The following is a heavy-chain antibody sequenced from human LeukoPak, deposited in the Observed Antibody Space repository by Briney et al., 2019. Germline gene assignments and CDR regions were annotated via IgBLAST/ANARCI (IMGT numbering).Heavy chain of an antibody. V-gene: IGHV3-21*01. CDR2: ISSSSSYI. D-gene: IGHD3-10*01. J-gene: IGHJ5*02. Sequence: GGSLRLSCAASGFTFSSYSMNWVRQAPGKGLEWVSSISSSSSYIYYADSVKGRFTISRDNAKSSLYLQMNSLRAEDTAVYYCARYGSGSYRFDPWGQGTLVTVSS. CDR1: GFTFSSYS. CDR3: ARYGSGSYRFDP.